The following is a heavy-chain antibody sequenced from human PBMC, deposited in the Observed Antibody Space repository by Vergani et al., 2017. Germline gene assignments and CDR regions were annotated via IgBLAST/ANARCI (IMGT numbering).Heavy chain of an antibody. CDR3: ARENWGSGSYYKSPPMDV. Sequence: QVQLVQSGAEVKKPWASVKVSCKASGYTFTSYGISWVRQAPGQGLEWMGWISAYNGNTNYAQKLQGRVTMTTDTSTSTAYMELRSRRSDDTAVYYCARENWGSGSYYKSPPMDVWGQGTTVTVSS. J-gene: IGHJ6*02. D-gene: IGHD3-10*01. CDR2: ISAYNGNT. V-gene: IGHV1-18*01. CDR1: GYTFTSYG.